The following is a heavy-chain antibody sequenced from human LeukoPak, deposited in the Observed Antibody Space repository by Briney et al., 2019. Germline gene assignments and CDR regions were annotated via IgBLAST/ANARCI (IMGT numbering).Heavy chain of an antibody. CDR3: ARATTEAGISATGTGY. Sequence: AGGSLRLSCAASGFTVSSNYMSWVRQAPGKGLEWVSVIYSGGSTYYADSVKGRFTISRDNSKNTLYLQMNSLRAEDTAVYYCARATTEAGISATGTGYWGQGTLVTVSS. CDR1: GFTVSSNY. D-gene: IGHD6-13*01. J-gene: IGHJ4*02. CDR2: IYSGGST. V-gene: IGHV3-66*01.